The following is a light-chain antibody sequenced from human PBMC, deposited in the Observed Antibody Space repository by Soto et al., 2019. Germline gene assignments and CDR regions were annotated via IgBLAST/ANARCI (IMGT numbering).Light chain of an antibody. Sequence: EIVLTQSPATLSLSPGERATLSCRASQSVSSYLAWYQQKPGQAPRLLIYDASNRATGIPARFSGSGSGTDLTLTISSLEPEDFAVYYCQQRSNWHRLTFGGGTKVEIK. CDR3: QQRSNWHRLT. V-gene: IGKV3-11*01. J-gene: IGKJ4*01. CDR2: DAS. CDR1: QSVSSY.